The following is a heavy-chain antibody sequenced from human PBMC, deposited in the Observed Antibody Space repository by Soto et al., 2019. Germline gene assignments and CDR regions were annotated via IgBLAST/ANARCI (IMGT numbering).Heavy chain of an antibody. CDR1: GGSISSGDYY. D-gene: IGHD2-2*01. V-gene: IGHV4-30-4*01. CDR3: ASAAVPAAKLSLFDS. J-gene: IGHJ5*01. CDR2: IYYSGST. Sequence: SETLSLTCTVSGGSISSGDYYWSWIRQPPGKGLEWIGYIYYSGSTYYNPSLKSRVTISVDTSKNQFSLKLSSVTAADTAVYYCASAAVPAAKLSLFDSWGQGTLVTVSS.